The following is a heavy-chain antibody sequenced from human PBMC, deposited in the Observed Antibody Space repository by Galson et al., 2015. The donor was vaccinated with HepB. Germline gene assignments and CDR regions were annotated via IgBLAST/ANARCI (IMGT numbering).Heavy chain of an antibody. D-gene: IGHD1-7*01. CDR3: ARSVAGTGWFDP. Sequence: SETLSLTCRVSGGFISSSSYYWGWIRQPPGKGLEWIGSIYYSGSTYYNPSLKSRVTISVDTSKNQFSLKLSSVTAADTAVYYCARSVAGTGWFDPWGQGTLVTVSS. J-gene: IGHJ5*02. CDR2: IYYSGST. V-gene: IGHV4-39*01. CDR1: GGFISSSSYY.